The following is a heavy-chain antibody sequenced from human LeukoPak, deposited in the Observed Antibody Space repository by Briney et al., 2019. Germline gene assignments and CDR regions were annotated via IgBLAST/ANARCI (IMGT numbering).Heavy chain of an antibody. V-gene: IGHV4-34*01. CDR2: INHSGST. CDR3: AGKMTTVTSSWFDP. CDR1: GGSFSGYY. D-gene: IGHD4-17*01. J-gene: IGHJ5*02. Sequence: RSSETLSLTCAVYGGSFSGYYWSWIRQPPGKGLEWIGEINHSGSTNYSPSLKSRVTISVDTSKNQFSLKLSSVTAADTAVYYCAGKMTTVTSSWFDPWGQGTLVTVSS.